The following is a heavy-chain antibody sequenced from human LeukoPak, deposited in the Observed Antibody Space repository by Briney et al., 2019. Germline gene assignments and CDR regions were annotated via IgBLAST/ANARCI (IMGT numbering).Heavy chain of an antibody. V-gene: IGHV1-18*01. D-gene: IGHD2-2*01. CDR2: ISAYNGNT. CDR3: ARELYCSSTSCYSMSGFDP. CDR1: GYTFTSYG. Sequence: ASVKVSCKASGYTFTSYGISWVRQAPGQGLEWMGWISAYNGNTNYAQKLQGRVTMTTDTSTSTAYMELRSLRSDDTAVYYCARELYCSSTSCYSMSGFDPWGQGTPVTVSS. J-gene: IGHJ5*02.